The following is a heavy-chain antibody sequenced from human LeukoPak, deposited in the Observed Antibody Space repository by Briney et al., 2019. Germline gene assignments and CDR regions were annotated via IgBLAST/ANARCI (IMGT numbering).Heavy chain of an antibody. J-gene: IGHJ4*02. CDR1: GYTFTGYY. V-gene: IGHV1-2*02. Sequence: GASVRVSCKASGYTFTGYYMHWVRQAPGQGLEWMGWINPNSGGTNYAQKFQGRVTMTRDTSISTAYMELSRLRSDDTAVYYCARAGEDCSSTSCYSGYYFDYWGQGTLVTVSS. D-gene: IGHD2-2*02. CDR3: ARAGEDCSSTSCYSGYYFDY. CDR2: INPNSGGT.